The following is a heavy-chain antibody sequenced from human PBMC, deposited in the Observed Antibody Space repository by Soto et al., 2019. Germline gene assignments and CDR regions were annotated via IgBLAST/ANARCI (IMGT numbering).Heavy chain of an antibody. Sequence: SETLSLTCTVSGGSISSYYWSWIRQPPGKGLEWIGYIYYSGSTNYNPSLKSRVTISVDTSKNQISLKLSSVTAADTAVYYCARSSGYYYSEDYWGQGTLVPVSS. CDR1: GGSISSYY. J-gene: IGHJ4*02. CDR3: ARSSGYYYSEDY. V-gene: IGHV4-59*08. D-gene: IGHD3-22*01. CDR2: IYYSGST.